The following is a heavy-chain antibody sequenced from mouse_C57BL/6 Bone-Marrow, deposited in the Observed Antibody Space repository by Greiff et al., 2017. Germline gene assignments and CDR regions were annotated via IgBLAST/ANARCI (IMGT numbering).Heavy chain of an antibody. J-gene: IGHJ1*03. Sequence: EVKLVESGGGLVQPGGSMKLSCAASGFTFSDAWMDWVRQSPEKGLEWVAEIRNKANNHATYYAESVKGRFTISRDDSKSSVYLQMNSLRAEDTGINYCTLIPTVVAGDWYLDVWAQGPRSPSPQ. CDR1: GFTFSDAW. CDR3: TLIPTVVAGDWYLDV. CDR2: IRNKANNHAT. D-gene: IGHD1-1*01. V-gene: IGHV6-6*01.